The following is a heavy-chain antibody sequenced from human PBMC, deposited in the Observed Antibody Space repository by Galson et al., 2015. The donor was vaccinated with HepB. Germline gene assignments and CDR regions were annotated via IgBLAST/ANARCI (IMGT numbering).Heavy chain of an antibody. CDR1: GYTFTHYD. CDR2: INPSSGNT. V-gene: IGHV1-8*01. D-gene: IGHD2-2*01. Sequence: SVKVSCKASGYTFTHYDINWVRQATGQGLEWMGWINPSSGNTVYAQKFQGRVTMTRNTSIRTAYMELSSLRSEDTAVYYCARGRDCSSATCYVNWFDSWGQGTLVTVSS. CDR3: ARGRDCSSATCYVNWFDS. J-gene: IGHJ5*01.